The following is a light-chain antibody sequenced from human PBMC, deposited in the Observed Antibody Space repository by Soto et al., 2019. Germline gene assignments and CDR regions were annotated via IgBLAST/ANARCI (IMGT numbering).Light chain of an antibody. Sequence: QSALTQPRSASGSPGQSVTVSCTGTKNDIGVYDFVSWYQHHPGKAPRLIIYEVVQRPSGVPDRFSGSKSGNTASLTVSGLQAADEADYFCKSYAGSNTYVFGSGTKVT. CDR3: KSYAGSNTYV. V-gene: IGLV2-8*01. CDR2: EVV. J-gene: IGLJ1*01. CDR1: KNDIGVYDF.